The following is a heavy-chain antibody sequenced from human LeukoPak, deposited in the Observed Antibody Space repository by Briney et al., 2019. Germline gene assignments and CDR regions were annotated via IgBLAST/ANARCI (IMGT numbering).Heavy chain of an antibody. D-gene: IGHD2-15*01. CDR2: IYTSGNT. Sequence: SETLSLTCTVSSGSISSGSYYWSWIRQPAGKGLEWIVRIYTSGNTNYNPSLKNRVTMSVDKSNNQFSLKLSSVTAADTALYYCARDCGYCDYGSCYLFDSWGQGTLVTVSS. CDR1: SGSISSGSYY. V-gene: IGHV4-61*02. J-gene: IGHJ4*02. CDR3: ARDCGYCDYGSCYLFDS.